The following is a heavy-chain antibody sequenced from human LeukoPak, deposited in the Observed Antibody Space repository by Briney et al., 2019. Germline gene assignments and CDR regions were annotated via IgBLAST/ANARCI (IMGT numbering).Heavy chain of an antibody. V-gene: IGHV1-2*02. Sequence: ASVKVSCKASGYTFTGYYMHWVRQAPGQGLEWMGWINPNSGGTNYAQKFQGRVTMTRDTSISTAYMEPSRLRSDDTAVYYCARDRGAYYGSGSYIDYWGQGTLVTVSS. J-gene: IGHJ4*02. D-gene: IGHD3-10*01. CDR3: ARDRGAYYGSGSYIDY. CDR1: GYTFTGYY. CDR2: INPNSGGT.